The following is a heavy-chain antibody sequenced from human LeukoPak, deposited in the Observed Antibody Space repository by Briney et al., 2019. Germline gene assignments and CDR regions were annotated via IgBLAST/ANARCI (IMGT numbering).Heavy chain of an antibody. D-gene: IGHD2-21*02. Sequence: SVKVSCKASGGTFSSYAISWVRQAPGQGLEWMGGIIPIFGTANYAQKFQGRVTMTRDTSTSTVYMELSSLRSEDTAVYYCARGTVVVTALLDYWGQGTLVTVSS. CDR2: IIPIFGTA. J-gene: IGHJ4*02. V-gene: IGHV1-69*05. CDR1: GGTFSSYA. CDR3: ARGTVVVTALLDY.